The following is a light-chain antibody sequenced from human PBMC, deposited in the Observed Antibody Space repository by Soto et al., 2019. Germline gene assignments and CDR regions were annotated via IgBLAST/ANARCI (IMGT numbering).Light chain of an antibody. CDR1: QDIRND. CDR2: AAS. J-gene: IGKJ1*01. V-gene: IGKV1-6*01. CDR3: LQDNNYPWT. Sequence: AIQMTQSPSSLSASVGDRVTITCRASQDIRNDLGWYQQRLGKAPKLLIYAASNLHSGVPSRFSGSGSGTHFTLTIRGLQPEDIATYFCLQDNNYPWTFGQGTKVAIK.